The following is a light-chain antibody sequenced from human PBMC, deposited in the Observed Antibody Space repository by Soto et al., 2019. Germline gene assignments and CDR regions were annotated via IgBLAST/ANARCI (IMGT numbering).Light chain of an antibody. Sequence: QSALTQPRSVSGSPGQSVTISCTGTSSDVGGYNYVSWYQQHPGKAPKLMIYDVSKRPSGVPDRFSGSKSGNTASLTISGLQAEDEADYCCCSYAGSYIWVFGGGTKVTVL. CDR2: DVS. CDR1: SSDVGGYNY. V-gene: IGLV2-11*01. J-gene: IGLJ3*02. CDR3: CSYAGSYIWV.